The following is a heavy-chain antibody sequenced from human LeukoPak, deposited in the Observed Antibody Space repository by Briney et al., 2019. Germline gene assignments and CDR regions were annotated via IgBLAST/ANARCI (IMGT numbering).Heavy chain of an antibody. D-gene: IGHD3-10*01. J-gene: IGHJ4*02. CDR2: IYHSGST. CDR3: ARGKMNYYGSGSYYNGGYYFDY. Sequence: SQTLSLTCTVSGGSISSGSYYWSWIRQPPGKGLEWIGYIYHSGSTYYNPSLKSRVTISVDTSKNQFSLKLSSVTAADTAVYYCARGKMNYYGSGSYYNGGYYFDYWGQGTLVTVSS. CDR1: GGSISSGSYY. V-gene: IGHV4-30-2*01.